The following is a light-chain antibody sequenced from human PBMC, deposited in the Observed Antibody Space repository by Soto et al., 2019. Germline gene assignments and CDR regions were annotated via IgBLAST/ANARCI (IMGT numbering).Light chain of an antibody. CDR1: QDIKKN. J-gene: IGKJ1*01. CDR3: QQFHTSPST. CDR2: KSS. Sequence: DIQMTQSPSSLSASVGDRCTITCQASQDIKKNLIWYQKKKGRAPKLLIYKSSILESGVPSRLRGSGSGTEFTITISSLQTDDFATYYCQQFHTSPSTFGHGTQVDIK. V-gene: IGKV1-5*03.